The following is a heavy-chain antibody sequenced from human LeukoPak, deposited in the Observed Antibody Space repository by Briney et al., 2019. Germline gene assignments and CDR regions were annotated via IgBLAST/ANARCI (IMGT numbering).Heavy chain of an antibody. Sequence: PGGSLRLSCAASGFTFSSYSMNWVRQAPGKGLEWVSYIGSSSSYIYYADSVKGRFTISRDNAKNSLYLQMNSLRAEDTAVYYCARDHLYCSSTSCYTRPDAFDIWGQGTMVTVSS. J-gene: IGHJ3*02. D-gene: IGHD2-2*02. CDR3: ARDHLYCSSTSCYTRPDAFDI. CDR1: GFTFSSYS. V-gene: IGHV3-21*05. CDR2: IGSSSSYI.